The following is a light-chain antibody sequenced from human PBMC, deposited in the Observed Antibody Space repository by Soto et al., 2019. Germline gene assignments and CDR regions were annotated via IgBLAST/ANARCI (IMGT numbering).Light chain of an antibody. Sequence: EVVLTQSPATLSLSPGERATLSCRASENVRTFVDWYQQKPGQAPRLLIYGASNRATGIPAMFSGSGSGTDFTLYISNLGPEDFAVYYCQQHSHWPPWTFGQGTRVEIQ. V-gene: IGKV3-11*01. CDR2: GAS. CDR1: ENVRTF. J-gene: IGKJ1*01. CDR3: QQHSHWPPWT.